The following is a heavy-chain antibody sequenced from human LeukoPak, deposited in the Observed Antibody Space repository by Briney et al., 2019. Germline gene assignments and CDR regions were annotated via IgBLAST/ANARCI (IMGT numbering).Heavy chain of an antibody. CDR1: GFSLSTSGVG. Sequence: SGPTLVKPTQTLTLTCTFSGFSLSTSGVGVGWIRQPPGKALEWLALIYWDDGKRYSPSLKSRLTVTKDTSKNQVVLTMTNMDPMDTATYYCAHRRGNSWDFDYWGQGTLVTVSS. D-gene: IGHD6-13*01. CDR2: IYWDDGK. CDR3: AHRRGNSWDFDY. J-gene: IGHJ4*02. V-gene: IGHV2-5*02.